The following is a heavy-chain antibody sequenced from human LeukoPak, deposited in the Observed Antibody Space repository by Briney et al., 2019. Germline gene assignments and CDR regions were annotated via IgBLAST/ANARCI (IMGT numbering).Heavy chain of an antibody. D-gene: IGHD3-10*01. J-gene: IGHJ4*02. Sequence: GGSLRLSCAASGFTFSSYGMHWVRQAPGKGLEWVAFIRYDGSNKYYADSVKGRFTISRDNSKNTLYLQMNSLRAEDTAVYYCARAKDYYGSGSSPSDYWGQGTLVTVSS. CDR2: IRYDGSNK. V-gene: IGHV3-30*02. CDR1: GFTFSSYG. CDR3: ARAKDYYGSGSSPSDY.